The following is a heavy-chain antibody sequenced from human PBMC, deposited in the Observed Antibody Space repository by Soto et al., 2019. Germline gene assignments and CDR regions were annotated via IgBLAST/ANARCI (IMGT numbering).Heavy chain of an antibody. CDR2: IYYSGST. Sequence: QLQLQESGPGLVKPSETLSLTCTVSGGSISSSSYYWGWIRQPPGKGLEWIGSIYYSGSTYYNPSLKSRVTISVDTSKNQFSLKLSSVTAADTAVYYCARHCSSTSCYANFDYRGQGTLVTVSS. V-gene: IGHV4-39*01. CDR1: GGSISSSSYY. D-gene: IGHD2-2*01. CDR3: ARHCSSTSCYANFDY. J-gene: IGHJ4*02.